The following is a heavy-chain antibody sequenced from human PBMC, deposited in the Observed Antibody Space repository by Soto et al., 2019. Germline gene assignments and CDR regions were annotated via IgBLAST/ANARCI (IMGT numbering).Heavy chain of an antibody. D-gene: IGHD2-2*01. CDR2: IDPSDSYV. J-gene: IGHJ4*02. CDR1: GDRFTAYW. V-gene: IGHV5-10-1*01. Sequence: PXESLKISCQSSGDRFTAYWITLVLQMPGKGLEWMATIDPSDSYVDYSPSFRGHVTFSVDRSITTVYLQWNSLKASDSAMYFCKRRDSSSFYHFDLWGQGALVTVSS. CDR3: KRRDSSSFYHFDL.